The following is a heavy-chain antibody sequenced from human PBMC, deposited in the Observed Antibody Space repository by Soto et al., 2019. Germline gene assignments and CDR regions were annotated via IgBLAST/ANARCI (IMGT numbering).Heavy chain of an antibody. J-gene: IGHJ4*02. D-gene: IGHD1-1*01. CDR3: LPGTTAWRGMDY. CDR2: TCRYGREL. Sequence: GGSLRLSCAASGFTFSTYCMHWVRHTPGTGLVWVSRTCRYGRELYYADSVKGRFTISRDDAKNTLYLQMDSLRVEDTGIYYWLPGTTAWRGMDYLGQGALVTVSS. V-gene: IGHV3-74*01. CDR1: GFTFSTYC.